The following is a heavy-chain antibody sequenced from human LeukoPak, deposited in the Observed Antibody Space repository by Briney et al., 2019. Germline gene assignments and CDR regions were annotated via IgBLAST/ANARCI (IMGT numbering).Heavy chain of an antibody. D-gene: IGHD4-17*01. J-gene: IGHJ4*02. CDR3: ARDWFDGDYDRFDY. Sequence: PGGSLRLSCAVSGFTFSSYWMSWFHQAPGKGLEWVANINQDGSQKFSVDSVEGRFTISRDNAKNSLSLQMNSLRVEDTAVYYCARDWFDGDYDRFDYWGRGTLVTVSS. CDR1: GFTFSSYW. CDR2: INQDGSQK. V-gene: IGHV3-7*03.